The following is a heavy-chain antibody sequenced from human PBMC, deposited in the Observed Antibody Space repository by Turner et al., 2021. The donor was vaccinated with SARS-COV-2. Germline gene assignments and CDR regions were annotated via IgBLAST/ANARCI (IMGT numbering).Heavy chain of an antibody. CDR2: VNPNSGAT. CDR1: GYTFTTYY. D-gene: IGHD6-6*01. Sequence: QEQLVQSGAEVKTPGASVRVSCKTSGYTFTTYYIHWVRQAAGQSLEWVGWVNPNSGATNFAQKFQGRLTMTLDTSIDTTYLNLRGLRPDDTAVYFCARERTIAARPRSDGYYGMDVWGKGTTVTVSS. CDR3: ARERTIAARPRSDGYYGMDV. J-gene: IGHJ6*04. V-gene: IGHV1-2*02.